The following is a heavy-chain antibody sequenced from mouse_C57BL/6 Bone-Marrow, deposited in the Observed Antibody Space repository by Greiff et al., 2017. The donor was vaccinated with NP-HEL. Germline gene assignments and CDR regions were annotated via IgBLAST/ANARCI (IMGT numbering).Heavy chain of an antibody. CDR2: IRNKANGYTT. Sequence: EVKVVESGGGLVQPGGSLSLSCAASGFTFTDYYMSWVRQPPGKALEWLGFIRNKANGYTTEYSASVKGRFTISRDNSQSILYLQMNAQSAEDGATYYWARYMGYDPAWFAYWGQGTLVTVSA. J-gene: IGHJ3*01. V-gene: IGHV7-3*01. CDR3: ARYMGYDPAWFAY. D-gene: IGHD2-2*01. CDR1: GFTFTDYY.